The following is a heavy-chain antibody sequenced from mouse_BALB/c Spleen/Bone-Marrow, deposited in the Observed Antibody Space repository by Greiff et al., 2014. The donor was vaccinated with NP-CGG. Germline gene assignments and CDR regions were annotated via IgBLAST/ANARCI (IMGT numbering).Heavy chain of an antibody. CDR2: IYPGDGDT. CDR1: GYAFSSYW. CDR3: ARRGPGFDY. V-gene: IGHV1-80*01. D-gene: IGHD3-3*01. J-gene: IGHJ2*01. Sequence: QVHVKQSGAELVRPGSSVKISCKASGYAFSSYWMNWVKQRPGQGLEWIGQIYPGDGDTNYNGKFKGKATLTADRSSSTAYMPLSSLTSEDSAVYFCARRGPGFDYWGQGTTLTVSS.